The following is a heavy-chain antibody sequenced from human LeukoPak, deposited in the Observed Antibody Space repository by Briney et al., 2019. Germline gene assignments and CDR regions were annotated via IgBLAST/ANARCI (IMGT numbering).Heavy chain of an antibody. CDR1: GYSLSSYW. J-gene: IGHJ2*01. D-gene: IGHD4-23*01. CDR3: ARQVNWYFDL. CDR2: IYPGDSDA. V-gene: IGHV5-51*01. Sequence: GESLKISFKGSGYSLSSYWIGWVRQMPGKGLEWMGIIYPGDSDATYSPSFQGQVTISADKSISTAYLQWTSLKASDTAMYYCARQVNWYFDLWGRGTLVTVSS.